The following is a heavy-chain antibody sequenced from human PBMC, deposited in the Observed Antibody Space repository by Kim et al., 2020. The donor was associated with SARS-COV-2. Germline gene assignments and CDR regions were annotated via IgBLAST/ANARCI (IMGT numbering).Heavy chain of an antibody. Sequence: GGSLRLSCAASGFTVSSNYMSWVRQAPGKGLEWVSVIYSGGSTYYADSVKGRFTISRDNSKNTLYLQMNSLRAEDTAVYYCARDRNPRDGYRAGRYFDYWGQGTLVTVSS. J-gene: IGHJ4*02. CDR2: IYSGGST. V-gene: IGHV3-66*01. D-gene: IGHD5-12*01. CDR3: ARDRNPRDGYRAGRYFDY. CDR1: GFTVSSNY.